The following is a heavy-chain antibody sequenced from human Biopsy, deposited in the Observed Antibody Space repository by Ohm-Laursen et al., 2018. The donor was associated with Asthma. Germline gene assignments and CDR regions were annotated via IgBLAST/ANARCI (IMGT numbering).Heavy chain of an antibody. J-gene: IGHJ6*02. Sequence: SVKVSCKASGDSFSNYAISWVRQAPGQGLEWMGGLIPVLGTPDHAQMFEGRVTITADESTSTAYMELSSLSSEDTAVYYCARGYSGSDRIVYYYSGLEVWGQGSTVTVSS. CDR2: LIPVLGTP. CDR3: ARGYSGSDRIVYYYSGLEV. CDR1: GDSFSNYA. V-gene: IGHV1-69*13. D-gene: IGHD5-12*01.